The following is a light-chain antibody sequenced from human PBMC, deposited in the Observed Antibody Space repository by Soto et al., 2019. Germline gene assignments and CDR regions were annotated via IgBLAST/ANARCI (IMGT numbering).Light chain of an antibody. Sequence: ITLTQSPSSLSASVGDRVPITCRASQGINTYLAWFQQKPGEAPKLLIYEASTLQSGVPSRFSGSGSGTEFTLTISGLLPEDFAAYHCQQLYTLPFTFGQGTRLEIK. CDR1: QGINTY. CDR3: QQLYTLPFT. J-gene: IGKJ5*01. V-gene: IGKV1-9*01. CDR2: EAS.